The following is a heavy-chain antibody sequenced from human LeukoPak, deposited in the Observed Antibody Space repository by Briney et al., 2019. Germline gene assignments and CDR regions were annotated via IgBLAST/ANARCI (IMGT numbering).Heavy chain of an antibody. V-gene: IGHV3-23*01. Sequence: TGGSLRLSCVASGFTFSSYAMSWVRQAPGKGLEWVSTISSSGGNTYYADSVKGRFTISRDNSKNTFYLQMNSLRADDTAVYYCAKGTYKYGSGSYYTGTFGENWGPGTLVTVSS. CDR3: AKGTYKYGSGSYYTGTFGEN. CDR2: ISSSGGNT. CDR1: GFTFSSYA. D-gene: IGHD3-10*01. J-gene: IGHJ4*02.